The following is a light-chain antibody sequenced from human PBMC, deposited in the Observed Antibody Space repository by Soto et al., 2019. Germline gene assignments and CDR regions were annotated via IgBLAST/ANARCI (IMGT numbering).Light chain of an antibody. CDR2: GAS. CDR3: QQYNHWPPGT. J-gene: IGKJ1*01. CDR1: QSVSSN. V-gene: IGKV3-15*01. Sequence: EIVMTQSPATLSVSPGEGATLSCRASQSVSSNLAWYQQKPGQAPRLLIYGASTRATGVPARFSGSGSGAEFTLTISTLQSEDFAVYDCQQYNHWPPGTFGQGTKVEIK.